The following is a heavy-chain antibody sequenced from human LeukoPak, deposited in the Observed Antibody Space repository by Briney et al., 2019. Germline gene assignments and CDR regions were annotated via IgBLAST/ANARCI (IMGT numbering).Heavy chain of an antibody. V-gene: IGHV4-39*01. CDR3: ARSGSGYMDV. Sequence: PSETLSLTCTVSGGSISSSSYYWGWIRQPPGKGLEWIGSIYYSGSTYYNPSLKSRVTLSVDTSKNQFSLKLSSVTAADTAVYYCARSGSGYMDVWAKGPRSPSP. J-gene: IGHJ6*03. CDR1: GGSISSSSYY. D-gene: IGHD3-10*01. CDR2: IYYSGST.